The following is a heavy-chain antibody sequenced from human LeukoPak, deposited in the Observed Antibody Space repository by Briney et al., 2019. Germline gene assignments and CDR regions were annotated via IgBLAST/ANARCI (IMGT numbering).Heavy chain of an antibody. J-gene: IGHJ6*02. Sequence: PGGSLRLSCAASGFTVSSNYMSWVRRAPGKGLEWVSVIYSGGSTYYADSVKGRFTISRDNSKNTLYLQMNSLRAEDTAVYYCARDSDYGDYYYYGMDVWGQGTTVTVSS. CDR1: GFTVSSNY. CDR3: ARDSDYGDYYYYGMDV. V-gene: IGHV3-53*01. CDR2: IYSGGST. D-gene: IGHD4-17*01.